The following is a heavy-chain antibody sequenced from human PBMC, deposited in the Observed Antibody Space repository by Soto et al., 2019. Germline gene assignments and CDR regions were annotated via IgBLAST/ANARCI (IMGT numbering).Heavy chain of an antibody. CDR1: GYTFTGYY. J-gene: IGHJ6*02. CDR3: ARGGYSYGPSSYYYYGIDV. CDR2: INPNSGGT. V-gene: IGHV1-2*04. Sequence: ASVKVSCKASGYTFTGYYMHWVRQAPGQGLEWMGWINPNSGGTNYAQKFQGWVTMTRDTSISTAYMELSRLRSDDTAVYYCARGGYSYGPSSYYYYGIDVWGQGATVTVSS. D-gene: IGHD5-18*01.